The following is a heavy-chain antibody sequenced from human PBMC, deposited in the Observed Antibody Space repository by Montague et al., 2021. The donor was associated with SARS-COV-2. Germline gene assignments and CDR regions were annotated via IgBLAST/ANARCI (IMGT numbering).Heavy chain of an antibody. CDR3: ARTYAPSAVAVDY. V-gene: IGHV2-70*11. CDR1: GFSLNTSGIC. CDR2: XDWDDDK. D-gene: IGHD6-19*01. Sequence: PALVKPTQTLTLTCTFSGFSLNTSGICVSWIRQPPGKALEWLARXDWDDDKYYSTSLKTRLTISKDTSKNQVVLTMTNMDPVDTATYYRARTYAPSAVAVDYWGQGTLVTVSS. J-gene: IGHJ4*02.